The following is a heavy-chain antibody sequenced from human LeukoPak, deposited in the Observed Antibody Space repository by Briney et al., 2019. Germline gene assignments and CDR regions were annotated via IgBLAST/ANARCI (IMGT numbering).Heavy chain of an antibody. D-gene: IGHD5-24*01. Sequence: GRSLRLSCAASGFTFSSYGMHWVRQAPGKGLEWVAVIWYDGSNKYYGDSVKGRFTISRDNSKNTLYLQMNSLRAEDTAVYYCANDPRDGYNLEYFQYWGQGTLVTVSS. CDR2: IWYDGSNK. V-gene: IGHV3-33*06. CDR3: ANDPRDGYNLEYFQY. CDR1: GFTFSSYG. J-gene: IGHJ1*01.